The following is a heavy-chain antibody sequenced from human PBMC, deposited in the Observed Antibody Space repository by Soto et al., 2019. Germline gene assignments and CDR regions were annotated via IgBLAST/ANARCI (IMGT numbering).Heavy chain of an antibody. Sequence: QIQLVQSGAEVKKPGASVKVSCKTSGYTFTSYGINWVRQAPGQGLEWMGCISAYNGHTTYAQKLQGRVTMTTDTSTSTAYMELRILRSDDTAVYYCAKPYYDVLTGYSYDAFDIWGQGTMVTVSS. CDR1: GYTFTSYG. D-gene: IGHD3-9*01. CDR3: AKPYYDVLTGYSYDAFDI. V-gene: IGHV1-18*01. CDR2: ISAYNGHT. J-gene: IGHJ3*02.